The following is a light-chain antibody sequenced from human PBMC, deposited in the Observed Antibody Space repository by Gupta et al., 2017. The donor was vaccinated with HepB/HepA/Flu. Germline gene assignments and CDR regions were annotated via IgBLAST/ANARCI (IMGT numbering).Light chain of an antibody. CDR1: SSNIGSNY. Sequence: SVLTQPPSASGTPWPRVTISCSGSSSNIGSNYVYWYQQVPGTAPKLLIYRNNQRPAGVPDRFSGSKSGTSASLAISGLRADEEADYYCATWDDSLSGYVFGNGTNVTVL. CDR2: RNN. V-gene: IGLV1-47*01. J-gene: IGLJ1*01. CDR3: ATWDDSLSGYV.